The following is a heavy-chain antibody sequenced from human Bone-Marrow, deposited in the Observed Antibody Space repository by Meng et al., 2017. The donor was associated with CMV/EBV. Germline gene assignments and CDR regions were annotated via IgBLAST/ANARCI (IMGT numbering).Heavy chain of an antibody. D-gene: IGHD6-6*01. CDR2: ISSDGSSTR. CDR3: AKDRLYSSPSDY. J-gene: IGHJ4*02. CDR1: GFTFSTYW. Sequence: RGSLRLSCAASGFTFSTYWMHWVRQVPGKGLVWVSRISSDGSSTRSYADSVKGRFTISRDNAKNTLYLQMNSLRAEDTAVYYCAKDRLYSSPSDYWGKG. V-gene: IGHV3-74*01.